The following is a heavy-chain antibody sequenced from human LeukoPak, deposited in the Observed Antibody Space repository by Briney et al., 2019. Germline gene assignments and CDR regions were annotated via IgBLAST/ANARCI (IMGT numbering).Heavy chain of an antibody. CDR3: ARDLFGAFDY. V-gene: IGHV4-59*01. Sequence: SETLSLTCTVSGGSISSYYWSWIRQPPGKGLEWIGYIYYSGSTNYNPSLKSRVTISVDTSKNQFSLKLSSVTAADTAVYYCARDLFGAFDYWGQGTLVTVAS. D-gene: IGHD3-10*01. J-gene: IGHJ4*02. CDR2: IYYSGST. CDR1: GGSISSYY.